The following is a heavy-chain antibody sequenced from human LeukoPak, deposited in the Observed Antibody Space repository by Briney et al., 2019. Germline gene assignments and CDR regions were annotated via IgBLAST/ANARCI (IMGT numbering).Heavy chain of an antibody. V-gene: IGHV4-34*01. D-gene: IGHD6-6*01. CDR2: INHSGST. J-gene: IGHJ6*02. Sequence: SETLSLTCAVYGGSFSGYFWSWIRQAPGKGLEWIGEINHSGSTNYNPSLKSRVTISVDTSKNQFSLKLSSVTAADTAVYYCARHRHSSSSYYYYGMDVWGQGTTVTVSS. CDR3: ARHRHSSSSYYYYGMDV. CDR1: GGSFSGYF.